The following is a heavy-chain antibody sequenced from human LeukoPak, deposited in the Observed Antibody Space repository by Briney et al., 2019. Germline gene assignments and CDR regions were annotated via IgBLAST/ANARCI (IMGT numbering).Heavy chain of an antibody. D-gene: IGHD6-19*01. Sequence: GGSLRLSCAASGFTFSNYAMSWVRQAPGKGLEWVSTISGAGTNTFYADSLKGRFTISRDNSKNTLYLQMNSLRAEDTAVYYCAKSGYSSGWFPPVDWGQGTLVTVSS. CDR3: AKSGYSSGWFPPVD. CDR2: ISGAGTNT. J-gene: IGHJ4*02. CDR1: GFTFSNYA. V-gene: IGHV3-23*01.